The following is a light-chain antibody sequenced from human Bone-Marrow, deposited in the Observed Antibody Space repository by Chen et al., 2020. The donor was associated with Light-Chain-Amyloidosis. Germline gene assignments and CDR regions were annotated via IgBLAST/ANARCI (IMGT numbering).Light chain of an antibody. Sequence: SYEMRQPPSVSASPGQTDRITCSGDDLPTKYAYWYQHKPGQAPVLVIHRDTERPSGISERFSGSSSGTTATLTISGVQAEDEADYHCQSADSSGTYEVIFGGGTKLTVL. CDR1: DLPTKY. V-gene: IGLV3-25*03. J-gene: IGLJ2*01. CDR3: QSADSSGTYEVI. CDR2: RDT.